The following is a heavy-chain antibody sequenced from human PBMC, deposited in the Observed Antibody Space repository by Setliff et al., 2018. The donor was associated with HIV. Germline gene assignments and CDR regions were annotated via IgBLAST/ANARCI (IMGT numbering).Heavy chain of an antibody. J-gene: IGHJ4*02. Sequence: GGSLRLPCAPPGFTFSSYVLPWVRQAPGKGLEWVAVMSTGGGIKICADSVKGRFTISRDNSRNTLFLQMNNLRPEDTATYYCVRDPIEGSPDYFDYWGQGALVTVSS. CDR2: MSTGGGIK. D-gene: IGHD1-26*01. V-gene: IGHV3-30-3*01. CDR1: GFTFSSYV. CDR3: VRDPIEGSPDYFDY.